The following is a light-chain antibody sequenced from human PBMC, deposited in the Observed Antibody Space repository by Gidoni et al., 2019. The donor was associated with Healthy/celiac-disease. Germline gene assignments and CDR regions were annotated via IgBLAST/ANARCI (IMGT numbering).Light chain of an antibody. CDR1: PSVSSSY. CDR2: DAS. Sequence: EIVLTQSPATLSLSPGEGATLSCRASPSVSSSYLAWYQQKPGQAPRLLIYDASSRATGIPDRFSGSGSGTDFTLTISRLEPEDFAVYYCQQYGSSPWTFGQGTKVEIK. V-gene: IGKV3-20*01. J-gene: IGKJ1*01. CDR3: QQYGSSPWT.